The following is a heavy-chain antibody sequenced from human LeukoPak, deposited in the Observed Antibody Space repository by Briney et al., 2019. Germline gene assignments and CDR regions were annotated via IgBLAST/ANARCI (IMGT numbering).Heavy chain of an antibody. CDR2: IYHSGRT. J-gene: IGHJ4*02. CDR3: ARDRTPGYCSGGSCYRLDY. V-gene: IGHV4-38-2*02. Sequence: SETLSLTCTVSGYSISSGYYWGWIRQPPGKGLEWIGSIYHSGRTFYNPSLKSRVTISVDTSKNQFSLKLTSVTAADTAVYYCARDRTPGYCSGGSCYRLDYWGQGTLVTVSS. D-gene: IGHD2-15*01. CDR1: GYSISSGYY.